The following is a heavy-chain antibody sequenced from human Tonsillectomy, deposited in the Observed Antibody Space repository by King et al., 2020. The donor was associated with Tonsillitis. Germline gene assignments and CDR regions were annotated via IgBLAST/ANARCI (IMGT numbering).Heavy chain of an antibody. D-gene: IGHD3-22*01. V-gene: IGHV3-23*03. CDR3: AKDGSSGSFDY. J-gene: IGHJ4*02. CDR1: GFTFSSYA. CDR2: IYSGGSST. Sequence: VQLVESGGGLVQPGGSLRLSCAASGFTFSSYAMSWVRQAPGKGLEWVSVIYSGGSSTYYADSVKGRFNISRDNSKNTLYLQMNSLRAEDTAVYYCAKDGSSGSFDYWGQGTLVTVSS.